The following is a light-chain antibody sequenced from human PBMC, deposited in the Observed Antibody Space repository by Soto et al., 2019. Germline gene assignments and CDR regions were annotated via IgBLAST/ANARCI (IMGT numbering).Light chain of an antibody. CDR3: QQYNNSPYT. Sequence: EIVMTQSPATLSVSPGDRATLSCRASQSVSSNLAWYQQKPGQAPRLLIYGASTRATGIPARFSGSGSGTDFTLTISSLQSEDFAVYYCQQYNNSPYTFGQGTKLEIK. CDR2: GAS. CDR1: QSVSSN. J-gene: IGKJ2*01. V-gene: IGKV3-15*01.